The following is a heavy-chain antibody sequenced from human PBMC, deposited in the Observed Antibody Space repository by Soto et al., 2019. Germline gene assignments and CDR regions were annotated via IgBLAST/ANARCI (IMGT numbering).Heavy chain of an antibody. CDR3: ARRDGDNSHDGY. V-gene: IGHV5-10-1*01. CDR1: GYSFTSYW. CDR2: IDPSDSYT. J-gene: IGHJ4*02. D-gene: IGHD1-26*01. Sequence: AGSLKFSCKGSGYSFTSYWISRVRQMPGNGLEWMGRIDPSDSYTNYSPSFQGHVTISADKSISTAYLQWSSLKASDTAMYYCARRDGDNSHDGYWGQGTLVTVSS.